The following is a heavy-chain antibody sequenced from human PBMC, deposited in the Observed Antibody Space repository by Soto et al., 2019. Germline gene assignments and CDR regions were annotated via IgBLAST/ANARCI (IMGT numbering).Heavy chain of an antibody. CDR2: IWYDGSNK. V-gene: IGHV3-33*01. CDR3: AGTEQQVQQLEYSPGYYYYGMDV. D-gene: IGHD6-13*01. CDR1: EVTCSNFG. Sequence: RVSCTAAEVTCSNFGMHRVRKNPGKGLELLAVIWYDGSNKYYADSVKGRFTISRDNSKNTLYLQMNSLRAEDTAVYYCAGTEQQVQQLEYSPGYYYYGMDVWGQGTTVSGSS. J-gene: IGHJ6*02.